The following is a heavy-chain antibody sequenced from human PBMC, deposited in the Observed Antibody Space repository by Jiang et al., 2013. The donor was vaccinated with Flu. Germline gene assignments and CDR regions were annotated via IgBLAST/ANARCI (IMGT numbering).Heavy chain of an antibody. CDR2: INSDGSST. Sequence: QAPGKGLVWVSRINSDGSSTSYADSVKGRFTISRDNAKNTLYLQMNSLRAEDTAVYYCARVRLGYLDYWGQGTLVTVSS. J-gene: IGHJ4*02. D-gene: IGHD7-27*01. V-gene: IGHV3-74*01. CDR3: ARVRLGYLDY.